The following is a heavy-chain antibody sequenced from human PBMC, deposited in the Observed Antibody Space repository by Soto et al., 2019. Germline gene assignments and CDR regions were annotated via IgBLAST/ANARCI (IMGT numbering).Heavy chain of an antibody. Sequence: PSETLSLTCTVSGGSISSSSYYWGWIRQPPGKGLEWIGSIYYSGSTYYNPSLKSRVTISVDTSKNQFSLKLSSVTAADTAVYYCARLDIAVAGAFDYWGQGTLVTVSS. D-gene: IGHD6-19*01. CDR1: GGSISSSSYY. CDR3: ARLDIAVAGAFDY. CDR2: IYYSGST. V-gene: IGHV4-39*01. J-gene: IGHJ4*02.